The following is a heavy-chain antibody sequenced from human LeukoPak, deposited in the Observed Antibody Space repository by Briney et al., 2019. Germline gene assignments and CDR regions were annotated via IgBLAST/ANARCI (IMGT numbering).Heavy chain of an antibody. J-gene: IGHJ4*02. CDR2: ISPSNGDT. V-gene: IGHV1-18*04. Sequence: ASVKVSCKASGYTFGSYSISWVRRAPGQGLEWMGWISPSNGDTSYAQKVQDRVTMTTDTSTSTAYMELRSLRSDDTAIYYCARWEYCSSSSCYDESETFDYWGQGTLVTVSS. CDR3: ARWEYCSSSSCYDESETFDY. D-gene: IGHD2-2*01. CDR1: GYTFGSYS.